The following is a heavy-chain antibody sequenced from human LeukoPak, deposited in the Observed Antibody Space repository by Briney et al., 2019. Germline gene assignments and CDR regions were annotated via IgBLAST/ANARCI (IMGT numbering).Heavy chain of an antibody. J-gene: IGHJ5*02. CDR3: AKDLTFGDGRWEFDA. D-gene: IGHD2-21*02. V-gene: IGHV3-23*03. CDR1: GFSFSTFA. CDR2: VYAGGSVA. Sequence: PGGSLRLSCTASGFSFSTFAMAWVRQAPGGGLDWVSGVYAGGSVANYADSVKGRFTISRDNSKNTLYLQMYNLRVEDMAVYYCAKDLTFGDGRWEFDAWGQGSLVTVSS.